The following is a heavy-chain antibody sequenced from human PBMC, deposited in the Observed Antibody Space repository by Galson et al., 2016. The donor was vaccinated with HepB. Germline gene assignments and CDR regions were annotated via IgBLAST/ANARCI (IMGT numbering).Heavy chain of an antibody. Sequence: QSGAEVKKPGESLKISCTASGYTFTSYWIGWVRQMPGKGLEWMGIIYPGDSDTRYAPPFHGQVTIPADKSLRTAYLQWRSLKASDTAMYFCAKEIAAPGLLGAFDVWGQGTMVTVSS. V-gene: IGHV5-51*01. CDR3: AKEIAAPGLLGAFDV. D-gene: IGHD6-13*01. J-gene: IGHJ3*01. CDR2: IYPGDSDT. CDR1: GYTFTSYW.